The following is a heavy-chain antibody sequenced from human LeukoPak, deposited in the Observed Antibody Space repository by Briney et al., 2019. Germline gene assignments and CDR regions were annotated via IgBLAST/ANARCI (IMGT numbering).Heavy chain of an antibody. CDR2: IYYSGST. Sequence: PSQTLSLTCTVSGGSISSGDYYWSWIRQHPGKGLEWIGYIYYSGSTYYNPSLKSRVTISVDTSKNQFSLKLSSVTAADTAVYYCARQGVVISLRAFDIWGQGTMVTVSS. CDR3: ARQGVVISLRAFDI. V-gene: IGHV4-31*03. D-gene: IGHD3-3*01. CDR1: GGSISSGDYY. J-gene: IGHJ3*02.